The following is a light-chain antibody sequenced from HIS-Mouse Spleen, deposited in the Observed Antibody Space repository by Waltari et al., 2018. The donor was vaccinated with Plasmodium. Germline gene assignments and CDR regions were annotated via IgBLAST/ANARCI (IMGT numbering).Light chain of an antibody. V-gene: IGLV3-19*01. CDR2: GKN. CDR3: NSRDSSGNHQV. Sequence: SSELTQDPAVSVALGQTVRITCQGDSPRSDYASWYQQKPGQAPVLVIYGKNNRPSGIPDRFSGSSSGNTASLTITGAQAEDEADYYCNSRDSSGNHQVFGGGTKLTVL. J-gene: IGLJ3*02. CDR1: SPRSDY.